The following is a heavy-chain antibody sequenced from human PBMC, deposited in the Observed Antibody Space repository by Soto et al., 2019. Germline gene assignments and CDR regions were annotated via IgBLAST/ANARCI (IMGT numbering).Heavy chain of an antibody. V-gene: IGHV4-59*12. D-gene: IGHD4-4*01. J-gene: IGHJ5*02. CDR3: ARLSLSKYGCFDP. CDR2: IHYNGNT. Sequence: SETLSLTCTVSGDSISAYSWSWVRQPPGKGLEWIGNIHYNGNTKYNPSLKSRVTMSVDTSKNQFSLKLISVTAADTAEYFCARLSLSKYGCFDPWGQGTLVTVSS. CDR1: GDSISAYS.